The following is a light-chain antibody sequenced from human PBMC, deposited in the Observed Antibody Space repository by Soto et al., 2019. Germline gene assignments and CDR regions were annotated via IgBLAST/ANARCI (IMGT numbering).Light chain of an antibody. V-gene: IGKV3D-20*01. CDR1: QSVSSNY. CDR2: GAS. J-gene: IGKJ1*01. Sequence: IVWTQSPATLSLSPGERAALSCVASQSVSSNYLAWYQQKPGLAPRLRIYGASSRATGIPDWLSGSGSGTDFSLTIRRLEPDDSAVYYCQKYGNFWTFGQGTKVDIK. CDR3: QKYGNFWT.